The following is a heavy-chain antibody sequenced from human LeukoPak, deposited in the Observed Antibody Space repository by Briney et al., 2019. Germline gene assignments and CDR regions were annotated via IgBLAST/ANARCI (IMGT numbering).Heavy chain of an antibody. J-gene: IGHJ5*02. Sequence: SETLSFTCTVSGGSISSSSYYWGWIRQPPGKGLEWIGSIYYSGSTYYNPSLKSRVTISVDTSKNQFSLKLSSVTAADTAVYYCARVGAYCSGGSCYSEDWFDPWGQGTLVTVSS. CDR1: GGSISSSSYY. V-gene: IGHV4-39*07. D-gene: IGHD2-15*01. CDR2: IYYSGST. CDR3: ARVGAYCSGGSCYSEDWFDP.